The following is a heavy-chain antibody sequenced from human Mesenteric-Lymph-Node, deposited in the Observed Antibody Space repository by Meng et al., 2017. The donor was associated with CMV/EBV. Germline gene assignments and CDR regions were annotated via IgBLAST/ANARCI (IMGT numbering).Heavy chain of an antibody. CDR1: GGSISGYY. J-gene: IGHJ5*02. CDR3: ARHCASTSCLGP. Sequence: GSLRLSCTVSGGSISGYYWSWIRQPPGKGLEWIGYIYDSGSTNYNPSLKSRVTISVDTSKNQFSLKLSSVTAADTAMYYCARHCASTSCLGPWGQGTLVTVS. CDR2: IYDSGST. D-gene: IGHD2-2*01. V-gene: IGHV4-59*01.